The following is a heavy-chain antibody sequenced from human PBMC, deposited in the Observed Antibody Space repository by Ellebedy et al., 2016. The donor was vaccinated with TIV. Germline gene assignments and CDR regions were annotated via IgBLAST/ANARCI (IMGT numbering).Heavy chain of an antibody. J-gene: IGHJ6*02. CDR1: GFTFSSYD. CDR2: IWFDENNR. D-gene: IGHD3-10*01. CDR3: AKDRGNYGGAPYNGMDI. V-gene: IGHV3-33*06. Sequence: GESLKISCAASGFTFSSYDMHWVCQAPGKGLEWVALIWFDENNRYYADSVKGRFTISRDNSKNTLYLQMNSLRAEDTAVYYCAKDRGNYGGAPYNGMDIWGQGTTVTVSS.